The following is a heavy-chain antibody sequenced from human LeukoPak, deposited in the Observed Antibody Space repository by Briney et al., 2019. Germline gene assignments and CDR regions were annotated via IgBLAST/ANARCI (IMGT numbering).Heavy chain of an antibody. D-gene: IGHD6-19*01. CDR2: INPKSGGT. CDR3: ARDLGISGWYAPPLGYFDY. J-gene: IGHJ4*02. V-gene: IGHV1-2*02. CDR1: GYTFTGYC. Sequence: GASVKVPCKASGYTFTGYCMHWVRQGPGQGLEWMGWINPKSGGTNYAQKFQGRVTMTRDTSISTTYMELSRLRSDDTAVYYCARDLGISGWYAPPLGYFDYWGQGTLVTVSS.